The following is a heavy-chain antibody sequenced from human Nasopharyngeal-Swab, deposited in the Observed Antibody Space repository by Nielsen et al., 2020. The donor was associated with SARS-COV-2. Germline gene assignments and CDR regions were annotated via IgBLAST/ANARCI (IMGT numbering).Heavy chain of an antibody. CDR3: AKTDYGDLPYYFDY. V-gene: IGHV3-23*01. D-gene: IGHD4-17*01. Sequence: GESPKTSCAASGFTFSSNAMSWVRQAPGKGLEWVSAISGSGGSTYYADSVKGRFTISRDNSKNTLYLQMNSLRAEDTAVYYCAKTDYGDLPYYFDYWGQGTLVTVSS. J-gene: IGHJ4*02. CDR2: ISGSGGST. CDR1: GFTFSSNA.